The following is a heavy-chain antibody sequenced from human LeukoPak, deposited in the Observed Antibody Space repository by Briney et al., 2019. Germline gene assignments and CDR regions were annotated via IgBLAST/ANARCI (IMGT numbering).Heavy chain of an antibody. CDR2: ISYDGSNK. CDR3: ARARPSMWIDY. Sequence: GGSLRLSCAASGFTVSSNYMSWVRQAPGKGLEWVAVISYDGSNKYYADSVKGRFTISRDSSKNTLYLQMNSLSPEDTAVYYCARARPSMWIDYWGQGTLVTVSS. V-gene: IGHV3-30*03. J-gene: IGHJ4*02. CDR1: GFTVSSNY. D-gene: IGHD5-12*01.